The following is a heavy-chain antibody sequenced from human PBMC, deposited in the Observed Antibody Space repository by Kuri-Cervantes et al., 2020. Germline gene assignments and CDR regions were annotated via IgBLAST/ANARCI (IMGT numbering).Heavy chain of an antibody. D-gene: IGHD3-16*01. CDR1: GFTFRAYD. J-gene: IGHJ4*02. CDR2: ISYDGSNK. Sequence: GGSLRLSCAASGFTFRAYDMSWVRQAPGKGLEWVAVISYDGSNKYYADSVKGRFTISRDNSKNTLYLQMNSLRAEDTAVYYCARLPDLGGSLGYWGQGTLVTVSS. CDR3: ARLPDLGGSLGY. V-gene: IGHV3-30*03.